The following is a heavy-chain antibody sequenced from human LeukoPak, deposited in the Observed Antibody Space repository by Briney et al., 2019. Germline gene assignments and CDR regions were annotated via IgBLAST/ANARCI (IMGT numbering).Heavy chain of an antibody. CDR2: IRSKPSSYTT. V-gene: IGHV3-73*01. J-gene: IGHJ4*02. CDR1: GFDFSGFY. CDR3: TRQDCSGGSCSYVDY. D-gene: IGHD2-15*01. Sequence: HAGGSLRLSRAASGFDFSGFYMHWVRQASGRGLEWVGLIRSKPSSYTTVYAASVKGRFTISRDDSKNTAYLQMNSLKAEDTAVYYCTRQDCSGGSCSYVDYWGQGTLVTVSS.